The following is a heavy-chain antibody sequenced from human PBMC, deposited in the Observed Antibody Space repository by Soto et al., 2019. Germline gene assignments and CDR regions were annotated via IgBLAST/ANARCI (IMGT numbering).Heavy chain of an antibody. V-gene: IGHV3-23*01. CDR1: GFTFSSYA. CDR2: ISGSGGST. D-gene: IGHD2-2*03. Sequence: GGSLRLSCAASGFTFSSYAMSWVRQAPGKGLEWVSAISGSGGSTYYADSVKGRFTISRDNSKNTLYLQMNSLRAEDTAVYYCAKDGYCSSTSCYAFDIWGQGTMVTVSS. J-gene: IGHJ3*02. CDR3: AKDGYCSSTSCYAFDI.